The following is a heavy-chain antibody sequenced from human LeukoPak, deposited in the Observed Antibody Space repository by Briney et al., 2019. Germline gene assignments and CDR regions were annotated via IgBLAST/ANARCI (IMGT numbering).Heavy chain of an antibody. CDR2: IYASGTT. CDR1: GGSIKSYY. CDR3: ARVADRFGYNYGIDEYFDY. J-gene: IGHJ4*02. Sequence: SETLSLTCTVSGGSIKSYYWSWIRQPAGEGLEWLGHIYASGTTNYNPSLNSRVTMSVGTSKNQFSLRLASVTAADTAVYYCARVADRFGYNYGIDEYFDYWGQGTLVTVSS. D-gene: IGHD5-18*01. V-gene: IGHV4-4*07.